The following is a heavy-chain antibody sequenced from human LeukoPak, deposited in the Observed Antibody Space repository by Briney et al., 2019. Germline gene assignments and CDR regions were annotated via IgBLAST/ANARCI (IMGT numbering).Heavy chain of an antibody. CDR3: ARGQKYRSGYTVTELGSGYFDY. CDR2: IYYGGRT. Sequence: SETLSLTCSVYGGSISSYYWGWIRQPPGKGLEWIGYIYYGGRTSYNPSLKSRATITVTTSKTQFTQRLSSVTAADTAVDYCARGQKYRSGYTVTELGSGYFDYWGQGTLVTVSS. CDR1: GGSISSYY. D-gene: IGHD5-18*01. V-gene: IGHV4-59*01. J-gene: IGHJ4*02.